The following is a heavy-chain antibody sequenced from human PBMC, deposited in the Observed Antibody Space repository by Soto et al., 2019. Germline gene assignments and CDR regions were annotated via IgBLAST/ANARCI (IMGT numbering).Heavy chain of an antibody. J-gene: IGHJ5*02. Sequence: VKVSCKASAYTFTDYYIHWVRQAPGQGLEWMGWINPNSGGSYFAQKFLGRVTMTRDTSITTAYMELSRLRSDDTAVYYCARALPEIRMMEGGSFDPWGQGTVVTVS. V-gene: IGHV1-2*02. CDR2: INPNSGGS. CDR1: AYTFTDYY. D-gene: IGHD1-1*01. CDR3: ARALPEIRMMEGGSFDP.